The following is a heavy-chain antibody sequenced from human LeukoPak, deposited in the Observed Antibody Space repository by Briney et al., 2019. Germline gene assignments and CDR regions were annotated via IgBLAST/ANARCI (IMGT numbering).Heavy chain of an antibody. CDR3: AGNSGSYYVFDY. D-gene: IGHD1-26*01. J-gene: IGHJ4*02. Sequence: HPGGSLRLSCAASGFTFSSYAMSWVRQAPGKGLEWVSAISGSGGSTYYADSVKGRFTISRDNSKNTLYLQMNSLRAEDTAVYYCAGNSGSYYVFDYWGQGTLVTVSS. V-gene: IGHV3-23*01. CDR2: ISGSGGST. CDR1: GFTFSSYA.